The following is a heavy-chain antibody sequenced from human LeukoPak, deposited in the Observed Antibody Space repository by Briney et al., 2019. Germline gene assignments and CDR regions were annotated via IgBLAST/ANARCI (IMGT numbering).Heavy chain of an antibody. D-gene: IGHD2-21*02. J-gene: IGHJ3*02. CDR3: ARDLNCGGDCYSAFDI. CDR1: GGTFSSYA. Sequence: SVKVSCKASGGTFSSYAISWVRQAPGQGLEWMGRIIPIFGTANYAQKFQGRVTITTDESTSTAYMELSSLRSEDAAVYYCARDLNCGGDCYSAFDIWGQGTMVTVSS. CDR2: IIPIFGTA. V-gene: IGHV1-69*05.